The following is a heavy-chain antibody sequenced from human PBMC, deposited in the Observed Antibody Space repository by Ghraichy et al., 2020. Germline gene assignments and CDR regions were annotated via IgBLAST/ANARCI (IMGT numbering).Heavy chain of an antibody. D-gene: IGHD5-18*01. Sequence: KRLEWVAVIWYDGNNKYYADSVKGRFTISRDNSKNTLYLQMNSLRAEDTAVYYCARVRRIQIWLEYYFDYWGQGTLVTVSS. V-gene: IGHV3-33*01. CDR2: IWYDGNNK. J-gene: IGHJ4*02. CDR3: ARVRRIQIWLEYYFDY.